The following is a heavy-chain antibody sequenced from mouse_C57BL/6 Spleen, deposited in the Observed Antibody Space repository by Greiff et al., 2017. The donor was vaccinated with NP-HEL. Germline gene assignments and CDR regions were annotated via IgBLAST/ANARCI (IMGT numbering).Heavy chain of an antibody. CDR3: AYERYFDY. Sequence: VKLQESGPELVKPGASVKISCTASGYAFSSSWMNWVKQRPGKGLEWIGRIYPGDGDTNYNGKFKGKATLTADKSSSTAYMQLSSLTSEDSAVYCCAYERYFDYWGQGTTLTVSS. V-gene: IGHV1-82*01. CDR2: IYPGDGDT. J-gene: IGHJ2*01. CDR1: GYAFSSSW. D-gene: IGHD1-1*01.